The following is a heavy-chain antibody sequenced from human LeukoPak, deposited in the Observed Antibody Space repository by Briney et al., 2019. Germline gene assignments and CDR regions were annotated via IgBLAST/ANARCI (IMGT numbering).Heavy chain of an antibody. CDR1: GYTFTSYG. J-gene: IGHJ4*02. CDR3: ARTSGGWYDY. D-gene: IGHD6-19*01. CDR2: INPNSGGT. V-gene: IGHV1-2*02. Sequence: ASVKVSCKASGYTFTSYGISWVRQAPGQGLEWMGWINPNSGGTNYAQKFQGRVTMTRDTSISTAYMELSRLRSDDTAVYYCARTSGGWYDYWGQGTLVTVSS.